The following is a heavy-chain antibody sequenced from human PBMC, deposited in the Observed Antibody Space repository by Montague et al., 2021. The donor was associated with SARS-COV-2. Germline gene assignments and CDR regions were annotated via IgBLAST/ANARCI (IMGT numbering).Heavy chain of an antibody. J-gene: IGHJ5*02. Sequence: TLSLTCTVSGGSIRSEHYYWSWIRQHPGKGPEWIGYIHYSGSTDYNPSLNSRVSISVDTSKNQFSLKLRSVTAADTAVYFCARDGTAGDWFDPWGQGTLGTVSS. D-gene: IGHD1-26*01. CDR2: IHYSGST. CDR1: GGSIRSEHYY. CDR3: ARDGTAGDWFDP. V-gene: IGHV4-31*03.